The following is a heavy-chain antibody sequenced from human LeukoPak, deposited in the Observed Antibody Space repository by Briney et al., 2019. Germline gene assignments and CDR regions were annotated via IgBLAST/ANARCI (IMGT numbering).Heavy chain of an antibody. CDR3: ARGPYYYDSSGYSLDY. CDR2: INHSGST. D-gene: IGHD3-22*01. V-gene: IGHV4-34*01. CDR1: GGSFSGYY. Sequence: SETLSLTCAVYGGSFSGYYWNWIRQPPGKGLEWIGEINHSGSTNYNPSLKSRVTISVDTSKNQFSLKLSSVTAADTAVYYCARGPYYYDSSGYSLDYWGQGTLVTVSS. J-gene: IGHJ4*02.